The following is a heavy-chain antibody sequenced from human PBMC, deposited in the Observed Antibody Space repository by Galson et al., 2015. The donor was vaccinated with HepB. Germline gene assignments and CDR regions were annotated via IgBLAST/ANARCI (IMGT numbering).Heavy chain of an antibody. CDR1: GYTFTSYG. V-gene: IGHV1-18*01. CDR3: ARDGPDYCDSSQTNFYYDGMDV. D-gene: IGHD3-22*01. J-gene: IGHJ6*02. Sequence: VKVSCKASGYTFTSYGISWVRQAPGQGLEWMGWISAYNGNTNYAQKLQGRVTMTTDTSTRTAYMELRSLRSDETAVYYCARDGPDYCDSSQTNFYYDGMDVWGQGTPVTASS. CDR2: ISAYNGNT.